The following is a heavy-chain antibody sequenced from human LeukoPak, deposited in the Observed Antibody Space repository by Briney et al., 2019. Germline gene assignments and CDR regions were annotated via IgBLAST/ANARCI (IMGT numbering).Heavy chain of an antibody. CDR2: IYYNGNT. J-gene: IGHJ6*02. D-gene: IGHD2-2*01. Sequence: SETLSLICTVSGDFISSGSYYWGWIRQPPGTGLEWLASIYYNGNTHYNPSLKSRVTISVDTSKNQFSLKLSSVTAADTAVYYCARAQLGYCSSTSCYGGYGMDVWGQGTTVTVSS. CDR3: ARAQLGYCSSTSCYGGYGMDV. V-gene: IGHV4-39*07. CDR1: GDFISSGSYY.